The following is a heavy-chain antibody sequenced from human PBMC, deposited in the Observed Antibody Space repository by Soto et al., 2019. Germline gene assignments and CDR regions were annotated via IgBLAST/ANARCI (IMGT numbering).Heavy chain of an antibody. V-gene: IGHV1-69*13. CDR3: ARGETYLGV. Sequence: ASVKVSCKASRDAFSKYAFNWVRQAPGQGLEWMGWIIPFFDSRNYAEKFQGRVTITADESASTAYMELRSLRFEDTAVYYCARGETYLGVWGQGTTVTVSS. CDR1: RDAFSKYA. CDR2: IIPFFDSR. J-gene: IGHJ6*02. D-gene: IGHD3-16*01.